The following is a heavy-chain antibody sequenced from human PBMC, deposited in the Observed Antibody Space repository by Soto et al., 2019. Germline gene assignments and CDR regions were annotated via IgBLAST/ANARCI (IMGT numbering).Heavy chain of an antibody. Sequence: QVQLVESGGGMVQPGRSLRLSCAASGFTFSSYGMHWVRQAPGKGLEWVAVISYDGSNKYYADSVKGRFTISRDNSKNTLYLQMNSLRAEDTAVYYCAKDLCTSCYVSYYGMDVWGQGTTVTVSS. CDR3: AKDLCTSCYVSYYGMDV. CDR1: GFTFSSYG. CDR2: ISYDGSNK. D-gene: IGHD2-2*01. V-gene: IGHV3-30*18. J-gene: IGHJ6*02.